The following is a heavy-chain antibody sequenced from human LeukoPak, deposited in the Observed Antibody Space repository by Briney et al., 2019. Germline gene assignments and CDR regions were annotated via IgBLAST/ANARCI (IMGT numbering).Heavy chain of an antibody. D-gene: IGHD6-13*01. Sequence: GGSLRLTCAASGFTFSSYEMNWVRQAPGKGLEWVSYISSSGSTIYYADSVKGRFTISRDNAKNSLYLQMNSLRAEDTAVYYCARGPGTSSWYIYFDYWGQGTLVTVSS. CDR1: GFTFSSYE. CDR3: ARGPGTSSWYIYFDY. CDR2: ISSSGSTI. V-gene: IGHV3-48*03. J-gene: IGHJ4*02.